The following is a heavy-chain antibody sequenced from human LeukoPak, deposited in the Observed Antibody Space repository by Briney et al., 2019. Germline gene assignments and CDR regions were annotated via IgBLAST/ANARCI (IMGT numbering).Heavy chain of an antibody. D-gene: IGHD3-10*01. V-gene: IGHV3-48*03. CDR3: ARRYGSSDY. Sequence: GGSLRLSCTASGFTFRSFEVNWVRQAPGKGLEWVSYISSSGTTIYYADSVKGRFTISRDNAKNSLYLQMNSLRAEDTAVYYCARRYGSSDYWGQGTLVTVSS. J-gene: IGHJ4*02. CDR2: ISSSGTTI. CDR1: GFTFRSFE.